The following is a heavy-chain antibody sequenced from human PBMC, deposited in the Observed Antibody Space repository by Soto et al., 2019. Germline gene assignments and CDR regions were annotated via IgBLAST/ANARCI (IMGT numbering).Heavy chain of an antibody. CDR2: IYWNDDK. CDR3: AKSGSSGWYGWFDP. CDR1: GFSLRTSGVG. D-gene: IGHD6-19*01. V-gene: IGHV2-5*01. J-gene: IGHJ5*02. Sequence: SGPTLVNPTHTLTLTCIFSGFSLRTSGVGVGWISQPPGKALEWLGFIYWNDDKRYSPSLKSRLTITKDTSKNQVVLTMTNMDPVDTATYYCAKSGSSGWYGWFDPWGQGTLVTVSS.